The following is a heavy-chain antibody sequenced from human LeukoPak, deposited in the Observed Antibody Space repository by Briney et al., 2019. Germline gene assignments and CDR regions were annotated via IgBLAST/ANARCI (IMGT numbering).Heavy chain of an antibody. J-gene: IGHJ4*02. D-gene: IGHD1-26*01. CDR3: ARFTGGFGY. CDR2: ISSSSSYT. CDR1: GFTFSSYG. Sequence: GGSLRLSCAASGFTFSSYGIHWVRQAPGKGLEWVSYISSSSSYTNYADSVKGRFTISRDNAKNSLYLQMNSLRAEDTAVYYCARFTGGFGYWGQGTLVTVSS. V-gene: IGHV3-21*05.